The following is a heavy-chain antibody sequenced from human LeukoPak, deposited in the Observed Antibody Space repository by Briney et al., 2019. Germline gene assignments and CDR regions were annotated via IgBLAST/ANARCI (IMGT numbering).Heavy chain of an antibody. CDR3: ARDPLGERWYDP. CDR2: IYYSGST. D-gene: IGHD3-16*01. V-gene: IGHV4-31*03. Sequence: SQTLSLTCTVSGGSISSGGYYWSWIRQPPGKGLEWIGYIYYSGSTYYNPSLKSRVTISVDTSKNQFSLKVNSVTAADTAVYYCARDPLGERWYDPWGQGTLVTVSS. CDR1: GGSISSGGYY. J-gene: IGHJ5*02.